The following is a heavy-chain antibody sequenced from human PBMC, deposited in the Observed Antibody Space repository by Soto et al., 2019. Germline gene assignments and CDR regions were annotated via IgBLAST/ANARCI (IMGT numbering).Heavy chain of an antibody. V-gene: IGHV1-2*02. CDR2: INPNSGGT. Sequence: ASAKVSCKASGYPFTGYYMHWVRQAPGHGLAWMGWINPNSGGTNYAQKFQGRVAMTRDTSISTAYMELSRLRSDDTAVYYCARGRDCSSTSCYGNDYYGMDVWGQGTTVGVSS. CDR1: GYPFTGYY. D-gene: IGHD2-2*01. CDR3: ARGRDCSSTSCYGNDYYGMDV. J-gene: IGHJ6*02.